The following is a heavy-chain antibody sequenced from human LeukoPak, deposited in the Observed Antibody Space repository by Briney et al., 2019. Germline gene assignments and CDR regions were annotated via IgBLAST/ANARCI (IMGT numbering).Heavy chain of an antibody. CDR2: INPNSGGT. V-gene: IGHV1-2*02. Sequence: ASVKVSCKASGYTFTGYYMHWVRQAPGQGLEWMGWINPNSGGTNYAQKFQGRVTMTRDTSISTAYMELSRLRSEDTAVYYCAREKWELLNYFDYWGQGTLVTVSS. CDR3: AREKWELLNYFDY. J-gene: IGHJ4*02. D-gene: IGHD1-26*01. CDR1: GYTFTGYY.